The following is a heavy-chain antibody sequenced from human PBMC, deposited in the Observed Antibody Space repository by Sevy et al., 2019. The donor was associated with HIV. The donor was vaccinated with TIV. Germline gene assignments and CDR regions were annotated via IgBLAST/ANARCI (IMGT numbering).Heavy chain of an antibody. CDR3: TRSGDFNDRSAKWDFDY. D-gene: IGHD3-22*01. Sequence: GGSLRLSCAASGLTFSNYGMHWVRQAPGKGLEWVAVIWNDGSNKYYAHSVKGRFTMSRDKSKNTLYLQMNSLRVEDTAVYFCTRSGDFNDRSAKWDFDYWGQGTLVTVSS. J-gene: IGHJ4*02. CDR2: IWNDGSNK. V-gene: IGHV3-33*01. CDR1: GLTFSNYG.